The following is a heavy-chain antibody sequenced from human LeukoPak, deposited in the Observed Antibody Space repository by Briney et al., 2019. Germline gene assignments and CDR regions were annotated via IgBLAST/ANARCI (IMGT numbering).Heavy chain of an antibody. CDR2: IIPIFGTA. J-gene: IGHJ3*02. V-gene: IGHV1-69*05. Sequence: SVKVSCKASGGTFSSYAISWVRQAPGQGLEWMGGIIPIFGTANYAQKFQGRVTITTDESTSTAYMELSSLRSEDTAVYYCARGVKYCSSTSCYRAFDIWGQGTMLIVSS. CDR3: ARGVKYCSSTSCYRAFDI. CDR1: GGTFSSYA. D-gene: IGHD2-2*01.